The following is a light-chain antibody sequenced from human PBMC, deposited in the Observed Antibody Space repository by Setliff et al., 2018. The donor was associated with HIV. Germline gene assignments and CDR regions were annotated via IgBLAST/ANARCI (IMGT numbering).Light chain of an antibody. CDR3: GSYTTTNYV. CDR1: SSDIGDYDY. V-gene: IGLV2-14*03. CDR2: DVT. J-gene: IGLJ1*01. Sequence: QSALAQPASVSGTPGQSITVSCTGTSSDIGDYDYVSWYQQHPGKAPKLLIYDVTNRASRVSNRFSGSKSGDTASLTISGLQAEDEADYYCGSYTTTNYVFGTGTKVTVL.